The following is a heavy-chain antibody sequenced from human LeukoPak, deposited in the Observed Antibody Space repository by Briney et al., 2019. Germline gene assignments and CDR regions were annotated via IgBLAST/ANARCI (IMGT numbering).Heavy chain of an antibody. V-gene: IGHV3-23*01. D-gene: IGHD1-26*01. CDR3: AKTTLRWELLQGYYFDY. J-gene: IGHJ4*02. Sequence: PGGSLRLSCAASGFTFSSYAMSWVRQAPGKGLEWVSAISGSGGGTYYADSVKGRFTISRDNSKNTLYLQMNSLRAEDTAVYYCAKTTLRWELLQGYYFDYWGQGTLVTVSS. CDR2: ISGSGGGT. CDR1: GFTFSSYA.